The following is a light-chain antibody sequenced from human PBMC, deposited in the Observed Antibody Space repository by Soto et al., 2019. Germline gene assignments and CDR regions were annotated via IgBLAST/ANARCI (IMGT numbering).Light chain of an antibody. CDR2: EVS. CDR3: SSYTSSSTLDVV. CDR1: SSDVGGYNY. J-gene: IGLJ2*01. Sequence: QSVLTQPASVSGSPGQSITISCTGTSSDVGGYNYVSWYQQHPGKAPQLMIYEVSNRPSGVSIRFSGSKSGNTASLTISGLQAEDEADYYCSSYTSSSTLDVVFGGGTKLTVL. V-gene: IGLV2-14*01.